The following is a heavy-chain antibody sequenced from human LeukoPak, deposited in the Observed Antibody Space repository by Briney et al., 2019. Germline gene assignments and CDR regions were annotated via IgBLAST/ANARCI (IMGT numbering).Heavy chain of an antibody. CDR3: AKDRTKYYYYGMDV. Sequence: TGRSLRLSCAASGFTFNDYAMPWVRQAPGKGLEWVSGITSNSGTIAYADSVKGRFTISRDNAKNSLYLRMNSLRAEDTALYYCAKDRTKYYYYGMDVWGQGTTVTVSS. V-gene: IGHV3-9*01. CDR1: GFTFNDYA. J-gene: IGHJ6*02. CDR2: ITSNSGTI. D-gene: IGHD2-8*01.